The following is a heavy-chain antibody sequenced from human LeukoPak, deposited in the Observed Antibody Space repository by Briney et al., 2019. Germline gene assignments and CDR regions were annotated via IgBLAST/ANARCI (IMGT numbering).Heavy chain of an antibody. CDR2: IWYDGSNK. D-gene: IGHD2-2*01. CDR3: ARDFSGVVPAAYYY. V-gene: IGHV3-33*01. CDR1: GFTFSSYC. J-gene: IGHJ4*02. Sequence: GGSLRLSCAASGFTFSSYCMHWVRQAPGKGLEWVAVIWYDGSNKYYADSVKGRFTISRDNSKNTLYLQMNSLRAEDTAVYYCARDFSGVVPAAYYYWGQGPLVTVSS.